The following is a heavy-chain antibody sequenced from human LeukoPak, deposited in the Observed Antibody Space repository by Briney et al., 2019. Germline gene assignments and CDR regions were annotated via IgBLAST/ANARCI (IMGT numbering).Heavy chain of an antibody. CDR3: AGLEQLAFDY. CDR2: IYYSGST. D-gene: IGHD6-6*01. V-gene: IGHV4-31*03. J-gene: IGHJ4*02. Sequence: SETLSLTCTVSGGSISSGGYYWSWIRQHPGKGLEWIGYIYYSGSTYYNPSLKSRVTISVDTSKNQFSLKLSSVTAADTAVYYCAGLEQLAFDYWGQGTLVTVSS. CDR1: GGSISSGGYY.